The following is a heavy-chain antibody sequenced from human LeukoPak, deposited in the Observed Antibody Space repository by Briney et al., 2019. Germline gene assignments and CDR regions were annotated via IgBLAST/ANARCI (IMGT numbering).Heavy chain of an antibody. V-gene: IGHV4-59*11. Sequence: SETLSLTCTVSGGSISSHYWTWIRQSPVKGLEWIGDISNSGSTSYNPSLKSRVTISVDTSKNQFSLKLSSVTAADTAVYYCARLGFKARGSGSYRRDWFDPWGQGTLVTVSS. CDR3: ARLGFKARGSGSYRRDWFDP. CDR2: ISNSGST. J-gene: IGHJ5*02. D-gene: IGHD3-10*01. CDR1: GGSISSHY.